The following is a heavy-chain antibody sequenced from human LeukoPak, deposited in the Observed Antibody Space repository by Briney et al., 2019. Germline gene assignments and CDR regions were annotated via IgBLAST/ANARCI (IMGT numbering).Heavy chain of an antibody. V-gene: IGHV4-34*01. CDR1: GGSFSRYY. CDR3: ARDRGAVAGYFDY. J-gene: IGHJ4*02. CDR2: INHSGST. Sequence: SETLSLTCAVHGGSFSRYYWSWIRQPPGKGLEWIGEINHSGSTNYNPSLKSRVTISVDTSKNQFSLKLSSVTAADTAVYYCARDRGAVAGYFDYWGQETLVTVSS. D-gene: IGHD6-19*01.